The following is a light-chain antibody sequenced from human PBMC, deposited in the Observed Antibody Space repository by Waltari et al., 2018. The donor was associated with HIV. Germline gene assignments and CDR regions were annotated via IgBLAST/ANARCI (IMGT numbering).Light chain of an antibody. Sequence: QSPLPQPRSLSGSPGQSVTISCTGPSSDVGSYNYVFWYQHHPGKAPTHILYDVRERPSGVPARFSGSKSGNTASLTISGLQAEDEADYYCCSYAGTYTFVVFGGGTKLTVL. CDR1: SSDVGSYNY. J-gene: IGLJ2*01. CDR3: CSYAGTYTFVV. V-gene: IGLV2-11*01. CDR2: DVR.